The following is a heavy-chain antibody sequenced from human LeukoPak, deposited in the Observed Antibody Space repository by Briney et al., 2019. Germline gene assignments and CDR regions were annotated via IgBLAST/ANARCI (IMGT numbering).Heavy chain of an antibody. CDR1: GGTFSKYT. Sequence: SVKVSCKASGGTFSKYTISWVRQRPGQGLEWMGGITPLFGTANYAQKFQGRVTITADESASTAYMELSSLRSEDTAVYYCARRNYYYGSGSSSDYWGQGTLVTVSS. D-gene: IGHD3-10*01. J-gene: IGHJ4*02. CDR3: ARRNYYYGSGSSSDY. V-gene: IGHV1-69*01. CDR2: ITPLFGTA.